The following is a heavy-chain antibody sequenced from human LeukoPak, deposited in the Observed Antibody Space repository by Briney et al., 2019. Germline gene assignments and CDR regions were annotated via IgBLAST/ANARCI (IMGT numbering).Heavy chain of an antibody. Sequence: GESLKISCKGSGYRFNNYWIGWVRQMPGKGLEWMGIIYPGDSDIRYSPSFQGQVTISADKSITTAYLQWSSLKTSDTAMYYCARQSGYSLWGTFDIWGQGTMITVSS. CDR3: ARQSGYSLWGTFDI. D-gene: IGHD2-21*01. J-gene: IGHJ3*02. V-gene: IGHV5-51*01. CDR2: IYPGDSDI. CDR1: GYRFNNYW.